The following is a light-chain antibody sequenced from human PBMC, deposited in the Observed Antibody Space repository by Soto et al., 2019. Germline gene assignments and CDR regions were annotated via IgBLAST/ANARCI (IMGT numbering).Light chain of an antibody. V-gene: IGKV3-15*01. CDR2: GAS. CDR3: QQYHNWPPRT. J-gene: IGKJ1*01. Sequence: EIVMTQSPATLSVSPGERVTLSCRASQSVSSNLAWYQQKPGQAPSLLIYGASTRATGITARFSGGGSETEFNLTISSLQYEDFAGYYCQQYHNWPPRTFGQGNKVEIK. CDR1: QSVSSN.